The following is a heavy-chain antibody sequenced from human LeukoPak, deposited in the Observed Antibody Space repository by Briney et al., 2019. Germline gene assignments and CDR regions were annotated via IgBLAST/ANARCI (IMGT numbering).Heavy chain of an antibody. D-gene: IGHD3-22*01. V-gene: IGHV1-18*01. J-gene: IGHJ3*01. CDR3: ARPLPYYYDSSGRYAFDV. Sequence: APVKVCCKASGYTFSSYSISWMRQAPGQGLEWMGWISAYNGDTNYAQKFQGRVTLTTDTSTRTAYMELSALRSDDTAVYFCARPLPYYYDSSGRYAFDVWGQGTMDPVSS. CDR2: ISAYNGDT. CDR1: GYTFSSYS.